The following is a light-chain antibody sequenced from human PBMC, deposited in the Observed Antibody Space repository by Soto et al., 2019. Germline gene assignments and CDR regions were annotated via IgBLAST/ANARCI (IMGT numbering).Light chain of an antibody. CDR2: DVS. Sequence: QSALTQPASVSGSPGQSITIPCTGTSSHVGRHNYVSWYQQHPGKAPKLMIFDVSNRPSGVSNRFSGSKSGNTASLAISGLQAEDEGDYYCSSYTSSDIWVFGGGTQLTVL. V-gene: IGLV2-14*01. CDR3: SSYTSSDIWV. J-gene: IGLJ3*02. CDR1: SSHVGRHNY.